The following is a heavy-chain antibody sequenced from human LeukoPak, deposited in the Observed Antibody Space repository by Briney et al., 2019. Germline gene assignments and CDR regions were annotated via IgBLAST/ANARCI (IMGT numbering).Heavy chain of an antibody. CDR2: INPNSGEA. V-gene: IGHV1-2*02. J-gene: IGHJ4*02. CDR1: GSTFTGAY. D-gene: IGHD3-9*01. CDR3: ARVLFNSGYDY. Sequence: ASVKVSCKPSGSTFTGAYMHWVRQAAGQGLEWMGWINPNSGEAKFAQKFQGRVTMTRDTSISTVYMDLGGLRSDDTAVYYCARVLFNSGYDYWGQGSLVTVPS.